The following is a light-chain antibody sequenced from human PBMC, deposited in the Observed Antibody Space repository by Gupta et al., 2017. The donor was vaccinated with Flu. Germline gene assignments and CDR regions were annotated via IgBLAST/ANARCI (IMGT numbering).Light chain of an antibody. CDR2: GAS. V-gene: IGKV3-15*01. CDR3: QQSNSCPPVS. J-gene: IGKJ5*01. CDR1: QSITIN. Sequence: EIVMTQSPASLSVSPGERATLTCRASQSITINLAWYQQKPGQAPRLLIYGASTRDTGIPSRFSGSGSGTEFTLTISSLQSEDFAVYYCQQSNSCPPVSFGQGTQVEIK.